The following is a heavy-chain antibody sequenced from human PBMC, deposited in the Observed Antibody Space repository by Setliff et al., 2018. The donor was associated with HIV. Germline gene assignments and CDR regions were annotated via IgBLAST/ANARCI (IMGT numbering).Heavy chain of an antibody. J-gene: IGHJ4*02. CDR2: VHYSGRT. CDR1: GGSLSGYY. V-gene: IGHV4-34*01. D-gene: IGHD3-10*01. CDR3: ASRLPLSSGSAFAY. Sequence: SETLSLTCAAYGGSLSGYYWSWIRQTPGKGLEWIGEVHYSGRTAYNPSLQSRVAISVDMYRNQFFLRLASVTAADTSVYFCASRLPLSSGSAFAYWGQGTPDTVSS.